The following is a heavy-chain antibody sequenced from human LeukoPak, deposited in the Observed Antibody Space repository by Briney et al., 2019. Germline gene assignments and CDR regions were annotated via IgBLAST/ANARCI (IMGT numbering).Heavy chain of an antibody. Sequence: GGSLRLSCAAFGFTFRSYGMHWVRQAPGKGLEWMAFIQYDGSNKYYADSVKGRFTISRDNSKHTLDLQMDSLRPEDTAVYYCARWIGAAGIEYHYYMDVWGRGTTVTVSS. D-gene: IGHD6-13*01. CDR1: GFTFRSYG. CDR3: ARWIGAAGIEYHYYMDV. V-gene: IGHV3-30*02. J-gene: IGHJ6*03. CDR2: IQYDGSNK.